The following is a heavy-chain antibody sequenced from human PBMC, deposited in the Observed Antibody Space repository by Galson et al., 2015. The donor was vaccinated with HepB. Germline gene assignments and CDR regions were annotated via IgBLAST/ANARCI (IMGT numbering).Heavy chain of an antibody. V-gene: IGHV4-39*01. J-gene: IGHJ4*02. CDR1: GFTFSNFSMN. D-gene: IGHD5-24*01. CDR2: NFYSGST. CDR3: ASGRRDGYRYFDY. Sequence: LSCAASGFTFSNFSMNWVRQPPGKGLEWIGSNFYSGSTYYNPSLKGRVTISVETSKNQSSLKVNSVTAADTAFYYCASGRRDGYRYFDYWGQGTLVTVSS.